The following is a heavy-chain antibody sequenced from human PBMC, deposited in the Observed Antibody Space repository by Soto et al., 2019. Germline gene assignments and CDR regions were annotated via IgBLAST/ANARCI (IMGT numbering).Heavy chain of an antibody. CDR1: GGSVSSGSYY. V-gene: IGHV4-61*01. J-gene: IGHJ5*02. Sequence: QVQLQESGPGLVKPSETLSLTCTVSGGSVSSGSYYWSWIRQPPGKGLEWIGYIYYSGSTNYNPSLKGRVTISVDTSKNQFSLKLSSVTAADTAVYYCARDRRGSISGWSLGGPWFDPWGQGTLVTVSS. CDR3: ARDRRGSISGWSLGGPWFDP. CDR2: IYYSGST. D-gene: IGHD6-19*01.